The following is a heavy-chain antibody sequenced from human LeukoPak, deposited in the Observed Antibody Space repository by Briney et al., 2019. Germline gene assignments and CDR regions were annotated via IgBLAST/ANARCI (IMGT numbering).Heavy chain of an antibody. V-gene: IGHV3-21*01. D-gene: IGHD3-3*01. J-gene: IGHJ4*02. CDR3: ARGGEEIFGVVIHYFDY. CDR1: GFTFSSYS. CDR2: ISSSSSYI. Sequence: GGSLRLSCAASGFTFSSYSMNWVRQAPGKGLEWVSSISSSSSYIYYADSVKGRFTISRDNAKNSLYLQMNSLRAEDTAVYYCARGGEEIFGVVIHYFDYWGQGTLVTVSS.